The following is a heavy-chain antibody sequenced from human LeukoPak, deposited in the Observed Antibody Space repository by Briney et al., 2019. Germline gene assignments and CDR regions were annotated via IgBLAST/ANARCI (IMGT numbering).Heavy chain of an antibody. D-gene: IGHD1-26*01. J-gene: IGHJ4*02. CDR2: INNYNGNT. Sequence: ASLTVSSTTSGYTFTDYGISWGRQTPEQGLRWMGWINNYNGNTEYAQSLQGRATMTIDTATATAYLEVRSLISDDTAVYYCARDLGEGAKRDLDFWGQGTLVTVSS. V-gene: IGHV1-18*01. CDR3: ARDLGEGAKRDLDF. CDR1: GYTFTDYG.